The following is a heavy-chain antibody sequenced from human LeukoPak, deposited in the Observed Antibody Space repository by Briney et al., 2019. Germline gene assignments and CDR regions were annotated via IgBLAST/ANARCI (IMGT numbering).Heavy chain of an antibody. V-gene: IGHV3-15*01. Sequence: PGGSLRLSCAASGFTFSNAWMSWVRQAPGKGLEWVGHIKSKTDGGTTDYAAPVKGRFTISRDDSKNTLYLQMNSLKTEDTAVYYCATEGESDYESLFDSWGQGTLVTVSS. D-gene: IGHD5-12*01. J-gene: IGHJ4*02. CDR1: GFTFSNAW. CDR3: ATEGESDYESLFDS. CDR2: IKSKTDGGTT.